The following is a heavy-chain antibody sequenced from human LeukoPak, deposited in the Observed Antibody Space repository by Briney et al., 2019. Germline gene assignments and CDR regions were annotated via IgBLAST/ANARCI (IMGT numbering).Heavy chain of an antibody. D-gene: IGHD3-9*01. CDR1: GFTFSSYS. J-gene: IGHJ5*02. CDR2: IRSSRGTM. Sequence: GGSLRLSCTASGFTFSSYSMTWGRQAPGKGLEWVSYIRSSRGTMYYADSVKGRVPIYRDNAKNSLYLQMSSLRAEDTAVYYCVKDQSYYDILTGYGGYWFDPWGQGTLVTVPS. V-gene: IGHV3-48*01. CDR3: VKDQSYYDILTGYGGYWFDP.